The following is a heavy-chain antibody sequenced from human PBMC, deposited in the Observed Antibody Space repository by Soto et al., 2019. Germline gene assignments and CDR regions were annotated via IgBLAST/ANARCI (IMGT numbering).Heavy chain of an antibody. V-gene: IGHV4-39*01. D-gene: IGHD2-2*01. J-gene: IGHJ6*02. CDR1: GGSISSSSYY. Sequence: QLQLQESGPGLVKPSETLSLTCTVSGGSISSSSYYWGWIRQPPGKGLEWIGSIYYSGSTYYNPSLKSRVTISVDTSKNQFSLKLSSVTAADTAVYYCGVCTSCLYYYYYYGMDVWGQGTTVTVSS. CDR3: GVCTSCLYYYYYYGMDV. CDR2: IYYSGST.